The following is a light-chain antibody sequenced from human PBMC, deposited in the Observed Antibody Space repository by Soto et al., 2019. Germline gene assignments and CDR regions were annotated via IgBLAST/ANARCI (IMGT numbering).Light chain of an antibody. CDR2: DVS. CDR3: SSYTSSSTLLDV. CDR1: SSDVGGYNY. V-gene: IGLV2-14*01. Sequence: SALTQPASVSGSPGQSITISCTGTSSDVGGYNYVSWYQQHPGKAPKLMIYDVSNRPSGVSNRFSGSKSGNTASLTISGLQAEDEAYYYCSSYTSSSTLLDVFGTGTKVTVL. J-gene: IGLJ1*01.